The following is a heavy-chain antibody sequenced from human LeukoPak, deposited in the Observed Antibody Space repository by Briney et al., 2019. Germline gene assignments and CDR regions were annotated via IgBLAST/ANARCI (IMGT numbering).Heavy chain of an antibody. D-gene: IGHD3-22*01. Sequence: GGSLRLSCAASGFTFSSYWMHWVRQAPGKGLVWVSRINSDGSSTSYADSVKGRFTISRDNAKNTLSLQMNSLRAEDTAVYYCARGGTYYYDSSGYPDYWGQGTLVTVSS. CDR3: ARGGTYYYDSSGYPDY. J-gene: IGHJ4*02. V-gene: IGHV3-74*01. CDR2: INSDGSST. CDR1: GFTFSSYW.